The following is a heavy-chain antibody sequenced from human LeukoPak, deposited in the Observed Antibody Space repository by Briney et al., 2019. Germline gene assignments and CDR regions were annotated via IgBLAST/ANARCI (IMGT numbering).Heavy chain of an antibody. J-gene: IGHJ3*02. V-gene: IGHV4-34*01. CDR1: GGSFSGYY. Sequence: SETLSLTCAVYGGSFSGYYWSWIRQPPGKGLEWIGEINHSGSTNYNPSLKSRVTISVDTSKNQFSLKLSSVTAADTAVYYCARDDSGSYLRAFDIWGQGTMVTVSS. CDR3: ARDDSGSYLRAFDI. D-gene: IGHD1-26*01. CDR2: INHSGST.